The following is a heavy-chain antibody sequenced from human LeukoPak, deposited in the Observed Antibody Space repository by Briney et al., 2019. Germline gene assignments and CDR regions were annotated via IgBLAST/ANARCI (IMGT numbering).Heavy chain of an antibody. CDR2: IWYDGSNK. V-gene: IGHV3-33*01. Sequence: PGGSLRLSCAASGFTFSSYGMHWVRQAPGKGLEWVAVIWYDGSNKYYADSVKGRFTISRDNSKNTLYLQMNSLRAEDTAVYYCARDSGERLYGMDVWGQGTTVTVSS. J-gene: IGHJ6*02. D-gene: IGHD3-10*01. CDR3: ARDSGERLYGMDV. CDR1: GFTFSSYG.